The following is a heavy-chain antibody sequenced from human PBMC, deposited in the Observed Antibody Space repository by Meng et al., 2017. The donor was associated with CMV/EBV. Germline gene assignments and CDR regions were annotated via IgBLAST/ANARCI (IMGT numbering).Heavy chain of an antibody. CDR2: IIPILGIA. Sequence: SVKVSCKASGGTFSSYAISWVRQAPGQGLEWMGGIIPILGIANYAQKFQGRVTITADKSTRTAYMELSSLRSEDTAVYYCATGYSPEWYYYGMDVWGQGTTVTVSS. D-gene: IGHD5-18*01. CDR1: GGTFSSYA. J-gene: IGHJ6*02. V-gene: IGHV1-69*10. CDR3: ATGYSPEWYYYGMDV.